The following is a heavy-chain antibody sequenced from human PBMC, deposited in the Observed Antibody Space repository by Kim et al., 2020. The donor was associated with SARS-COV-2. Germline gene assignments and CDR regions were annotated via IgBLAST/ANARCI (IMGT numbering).Heavy chain of an antibody. Sequence: GGSLRLSCAASGFTFSSYGMHWVRQAPGKGLEWVAVISYDGSNKYYADYVKGRFIISRDNSKNTLYLQMNSLRAEDTAVYYCAKDKAGDYVEQNRYSDVGYWGQGTLVTVSS. D-gene: IGHD4-17*01. CDR3: AKDKAGDYVEQNRYSDVGY. CDR2: ISYDGSNK. J-gene: IGHJ4*02. CDR1: GFTFSSYG. V-gene: IGHV3-30*18.